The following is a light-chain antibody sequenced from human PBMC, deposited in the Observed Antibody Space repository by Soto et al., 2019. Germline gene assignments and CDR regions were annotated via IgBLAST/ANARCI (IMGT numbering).Light chain of an antibody. V-gene: IGKV1-39*01. CDR2: AAS. CDR3: QQSYSTSIT. CDR1: QSISSY. Sequence: IQMTQSPCAGATPACGAGPSTCLASQSISSYLAWYQQKPGKAPKLLIYAASTLQSGVPSRFSGSGSGTDFILTISRLESEDFAVYYCQQSYSTSITFGQGTRLEIK. J-gene: IGKJ5*01.